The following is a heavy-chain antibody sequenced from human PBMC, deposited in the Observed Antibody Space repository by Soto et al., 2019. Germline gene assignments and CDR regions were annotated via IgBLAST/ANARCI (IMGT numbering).Heavy chain of an antibody. J-gene: IGHJ4*02. Sequence: GGSLRLSCAASGFTFSSYSMNWFRQAPGKGLEWVSSISYNSSSIYYADSVKGRFTISRDNAKKSLYLQINSLRAEDTAVYYCARDMGYCSGRSCYYFDYWGQGTLVTVAS. CDR2: ISYNSSSI. V-gene: IGHV3-21*01. D-gene: IGHD2-15*01. CDR3: ARDMGYCSGRSCYYFDY. CDR1: GFTFSSYS.